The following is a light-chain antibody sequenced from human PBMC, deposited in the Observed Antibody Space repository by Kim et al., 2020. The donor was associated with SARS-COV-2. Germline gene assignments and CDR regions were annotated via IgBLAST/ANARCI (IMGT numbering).Light chain of an antibody. Sequence: RATINCKSSRSVFYSSNNKNYLAWYQQKQGQPPKLLIYWASTRESGVPDRFSGSGSGTDFTLTISSLQAEDVAVYYCQQYFGTPYTFGQGTKLEI. J-gene: IGKJ2*01. CDR1: RSVFYSSNNKNY. CDR3: QQYFGTPYT. CDR2: WAS. V-gene: IGKV4-1*01.